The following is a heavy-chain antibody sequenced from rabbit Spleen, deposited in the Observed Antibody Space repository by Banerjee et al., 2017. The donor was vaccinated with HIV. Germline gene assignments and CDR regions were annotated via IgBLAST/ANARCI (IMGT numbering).Heavy chain of an antibody. CDR3: VRDLAGAIGWNFYL. D-gene: IGHD4-1*01. J-gene: IGHJ4*01. CDR1: GFSFSSRFY. Sequence: QEQLVESGGGLVQPEGSLTLTCTTSGFSFSSRFYICWVRQAPEKGLEWIACINTATGKPVYATWAKGRFTISTTSSTTVTLQMTSLTAADTATYFCVRDLAGAIGWNFYLWGPGTLVTVS. V-gene: IGHV1S45*01. CDR2: INTATGKP.